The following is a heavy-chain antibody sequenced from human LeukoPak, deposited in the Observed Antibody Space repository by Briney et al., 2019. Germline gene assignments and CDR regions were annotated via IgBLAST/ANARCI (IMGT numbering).Heavy chain of an antibody. D-gene: IGHD6-19*01. CDR1: GFTFSSYS. CDR3: AREGYSSGWYKKGAAFDI. J-gene: IGHJ3*02. V-gene: IGHV3-21*01. CDR2: ISSSSSYI. Sequence: GGSLRLSCAASGFTFSSYSMNWVRQAPGKGLEWVSSISSSSSYIYYADSVKGRFTISRDNAKNSLYLQMNSLRAEDTAVYYCAREGYSSGWYKKGAAFDIWGQGTMVTVSS.